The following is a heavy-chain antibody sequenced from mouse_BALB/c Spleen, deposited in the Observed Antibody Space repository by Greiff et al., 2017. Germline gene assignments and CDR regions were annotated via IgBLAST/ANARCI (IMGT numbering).Heavy chain of an antibody. Sequence: VQLQQSGPGLVKPSQTVSLTCTVTGISITTGNYRWSWIRQFPGNKLEWIGYIYYSGTITYNPSLTSRTTITRDTSKNQFFLEMNSLTAEDTATYYCARSLLRLPLYFDYWGQGTTLTVSS. V-gene: IGHV3-5*02. CDR2: IYYSGTI. J-gene: IGHJ2*01. D-gene: IGHD1-2*01. CDR3: ARSLLRLPLYFDY. CDR1: GISITTGNYR.